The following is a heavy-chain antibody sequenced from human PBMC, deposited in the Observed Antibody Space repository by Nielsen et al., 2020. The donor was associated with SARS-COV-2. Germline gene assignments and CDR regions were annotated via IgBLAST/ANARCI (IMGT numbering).Heavy chain of an antibody. D-gene: IGHD6-13*01. V-gene: IGHV3-7*01. CDR1: GFTFSSYW. J-gene: IGHJ6*02. CDR2: IKQDGSEK. Sequence: GGSLRLSCAASGFTFSSYWMSWVRQAPGKGLEWVANIKQDGSEKYYVDSVKGRFTISRDNAKNSLYLQMNSLRAEDTAVYYCARVSQQLNYYYYGMDVWGQGTTVTVSS. CDR3: ARVSQQLNYYYYGMDV.